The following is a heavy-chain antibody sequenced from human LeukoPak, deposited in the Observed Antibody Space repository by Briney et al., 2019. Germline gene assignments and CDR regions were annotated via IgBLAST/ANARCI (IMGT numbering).Heavy chain of an antibody. CDR2: INPSGGST. CDR3: ARRGVAPYYYYYYMDV. V-gene: IGHV1-46*01. D-gene: IGHD2-15*01. Sequence: ASVKVSCKASGYTFTSYYMHWVRQAPGQGLEWMGIINPSGGSTSYAQKFQGRVTMTRDTSTSTVYMELSGLRSEDTAVYYCARRGVAPYYYYYYMDVWGKGTTVTVSS. CDR1: GYTFTSYY. J-gene: IGHJ6*03.